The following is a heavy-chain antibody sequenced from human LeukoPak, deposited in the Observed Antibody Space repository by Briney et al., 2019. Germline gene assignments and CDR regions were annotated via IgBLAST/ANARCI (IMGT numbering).Heavy chain of an antibody. CDR2: IIPIFGTA. Sequence: SVKVSCKASGGTFSSYAISWVRQAPGQGLEWMGRIIPIFGTANYAQKFQGRVTITADKSTSTAYMELSSLRSEDTAVYYCARGPGGGATRYYFDYWGQGTLVTVSS. CDR1: GGTFSSYA. D-gene: IGHD1-26*01. J-gene: IGHJ4*02. V-gene: IGHV1-69*06. CDR3: ARGPGGGATRYYFDY.